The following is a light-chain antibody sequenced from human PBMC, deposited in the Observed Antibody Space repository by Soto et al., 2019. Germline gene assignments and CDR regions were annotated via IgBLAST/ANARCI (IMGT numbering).Light chain of an antibody. Sequence: EIVMTQSPATLSVSPGESATLSCRASQSVNTNLAWFQQKPGQAPRLLIYGASTRATNIPARFSGSGSGTEFTPTISSLPSEDFAVYDCQQYNNWPPWTFGQGTKVEIK. CDR2: GAS. CDR1: QSVNTN. J-gene: IGKJ1*01. CDR3: QQYNNWPPWT. V-gene: IGKV3-15*01.